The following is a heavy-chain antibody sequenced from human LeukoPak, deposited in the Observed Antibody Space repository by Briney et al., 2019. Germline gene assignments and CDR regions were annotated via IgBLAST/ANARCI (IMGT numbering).Heavy chain of an antibody. CDR1: GFTFSSYA. V-gene: IGHV3-23*01. CDR3: AKYTDGDYGYAFDI. J-gene: IGHJ3*02. Sequence: GGSLRLSCAASGFTFSSYAMSWVRQAPGKWLEWVSAISGSGGSTYYADSVKGRFTISRDNSKNTLYPQMNSLRAEDTAVYYCAKYTDGDYGYAFDIWGQGTMVTVSS. D-gene: IGHD4-17*01. CDR2: ISGSGGST.